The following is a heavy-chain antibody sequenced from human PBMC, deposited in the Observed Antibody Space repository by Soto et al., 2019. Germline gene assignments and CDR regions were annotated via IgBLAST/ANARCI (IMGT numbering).Heavy chain of an antibody. CDR2: ISAYNGNT. V-gene: IGHV1-18*04. J-gene: IGHJ6*02. CDR3: ARASGSYYSPYYYGMDV. D-gene: IGHD3-10*01. Sequence: ASVKVSCKASGYTFTSYGISWVRQAPGQGLEWMGWISAYNGNTNYAQKLQGRVTMTTDTSTITAYMELRSLRSDDTAVYYCARASGSYYSPYYYGMDVWGQGTTVTVSS. CDR1: GYTFTSYG.